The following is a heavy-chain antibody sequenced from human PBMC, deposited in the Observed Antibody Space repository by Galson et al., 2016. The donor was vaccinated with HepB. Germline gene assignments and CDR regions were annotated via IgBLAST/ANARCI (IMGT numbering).Heavy chain of an antibody. V-gene: IGHV3-64D*09. CDR2: ISNNGGAK. CDR3: VRAWSGSSPDY. Sequence: SLRLSCAASGFSFTTYYMDWVRQAPGKRLEYVSGISNNGGAKYHADSVKRRFTISRDNSKNTVDLHMCSPRPEDTAVYCCVRAWSGSSPDYWGQGTQVTVSS. CDR1: GFSFTTYY. D-gene: IGHD3-3*01. J-gene: IGHJ4*02.